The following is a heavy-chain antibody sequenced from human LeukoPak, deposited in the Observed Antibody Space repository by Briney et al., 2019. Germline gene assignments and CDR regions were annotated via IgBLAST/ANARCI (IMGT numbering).Heavy chain of an antibody. Sequence: SETLSLTCTVSGGSISSYYWSWIRQPAGKGLEWIGRIYTSGSTNYNPSLKSRVTMSVDTSKNQFSLKLSSVTAADTAVYYCARAAQYYYDSSGYYHKGYYFDYWGQGTLVTVSS. CDR3: ARAAQYYYDSSGYYHKGYYFDY. D-gene: IGHD3-22*01. CDR2: IYTSGST. CDR1: GGSISSYY. J-gene: IGHJ4*02. V-gene: IGHV4-4*07.